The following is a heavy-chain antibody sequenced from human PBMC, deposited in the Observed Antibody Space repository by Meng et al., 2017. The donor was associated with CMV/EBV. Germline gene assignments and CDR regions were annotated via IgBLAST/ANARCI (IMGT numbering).Heavy chain of an antibody. V-gene: IGHV4-61*01. CDR1: GGSVSSGSYY. Sequence: GSLRLSCTVSGGSVSSGSYYWSWIRQPPGKGLEWIGYIYYSGSTNYNPSLKSRVTISVDTSQNQFSLKLSSVTAADTAVYYCARGYCSGGSCYRGYYYCMDVWGQGTTVTVSS. J-gene: IGHJ6*02. CDR3: ARGYCSGGSCYRGYYYCMDV. CDR2: IYYSGST. D-gene: IGHD2-15*01.